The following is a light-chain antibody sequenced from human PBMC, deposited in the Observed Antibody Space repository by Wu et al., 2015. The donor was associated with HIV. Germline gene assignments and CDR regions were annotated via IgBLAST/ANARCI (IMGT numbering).Light chain of an antibody. J-gene: IGKJ2*01. CDR2: GTS. Sequence: EIVLTQSPGTLSLSPGEGATLSCRASQTITNTYLAWYQQSPGQAPRLLIYGTSSRATGIPDRFSGSGSGTDFTLTISRLEPEDFVVYYCQHYGTSLYTFGQGTKLEIK. CDR1: QTITNTY. V-gene: IGKV3-20*01. CDR3: QHYGTSLYT.